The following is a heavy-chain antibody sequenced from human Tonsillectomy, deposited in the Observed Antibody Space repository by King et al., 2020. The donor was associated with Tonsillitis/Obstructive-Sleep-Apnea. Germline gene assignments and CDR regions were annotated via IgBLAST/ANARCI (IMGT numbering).Heavy chain of an antibody. CDR3: PRGSACSSTSCYPFDY. Sequence: QLQESGPGLVKPSETLSLTCTVSGGSISSSSYYWGWIRQPPGKGLEWIGSIYYSGSTYYNPSLKSRVTISVDTSKNQFSLKLSSVTAADTAVYYCPRGSACSSTSCYPFDYWGQGTLVPVSS. V-gene: IGHV4-39*01. CDR1: GGSISSSSYY. CDR2: IYYSGST. J-gene: IGHJ4*02. D-gene: IGHD2-2*01.